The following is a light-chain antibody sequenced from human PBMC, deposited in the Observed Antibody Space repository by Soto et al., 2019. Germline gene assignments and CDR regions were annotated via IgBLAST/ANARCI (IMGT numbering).Light chain of an antibody. CDR2: DAS. V-gene: IGKV3-20*01. CDR1: QSVTSSY. J-gene: IGKJ1*01. Sequence: EIVLTQSPGTLSLSPGERVTLSCRASQSVTSSYLAWYQQKPGQAPRLLIYDASSGATGIPDRFSGSGSGTDFTLTISRLEPEDFAVYYCQQYGSAPPWTFGQGTKVDIK. CDR3: QQYGSAPPWT.